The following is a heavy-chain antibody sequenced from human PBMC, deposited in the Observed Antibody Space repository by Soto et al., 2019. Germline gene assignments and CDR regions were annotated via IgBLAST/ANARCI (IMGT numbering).Heavy chain of an antibody. CDR3: AHIVVAGLGYYFDY. D-gene: IGHD6-19*01. CDR1: GFSLSSTRMA. CDR2: IYWDDDK. Sequence: QITLKESGPTLVTPTQTLTLTCTFSGFSLSSTRMAVGWIRQPPGKALEWLALIYWDDDKRYSPFLKSRLTITKDTSKKQVVLTMSNMDPVDTARYYCAHIVVAGLGYYFDYWGQGTLVTVSS. V-gene: IGHV2-5*02. J-gene: IGHJ4*02.